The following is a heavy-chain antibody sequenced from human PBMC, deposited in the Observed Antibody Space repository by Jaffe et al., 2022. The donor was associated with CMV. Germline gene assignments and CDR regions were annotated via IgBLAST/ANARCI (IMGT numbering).Heavy chain of an antibody. CDR1: GGSFSGYY. CDR2: INHSGST. CDR3: ARGLHYDFWSGYYTGRRFDY. V-gene: IGHV4-34*01. J-gene: IGHJ4*02. Sequence: QVQLQQWGAGLLKPSETLSLTCAVYGGSFSGYYWSWIRQPPGKGLEWIGEINHSGSTNYNPSLKSRVTISVDTSKNQFSLKLSSVTAADTAVYYCARGLHYDFWSGYYTGRRFDYWGQGTLVTVSS. D-gene: IGHD3-3*01.